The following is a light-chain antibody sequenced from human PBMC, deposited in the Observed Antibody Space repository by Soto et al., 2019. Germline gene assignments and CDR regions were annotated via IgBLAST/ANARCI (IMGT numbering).Light chain of an antibody. CDR3: GTWDSSLSAVV. CDR2: DNN. CDR1: SSKIGNNY. Sequence: QSVLTQPPSVSAAPGQKVTISCSGSSSKIGNNYVSWYKQHPGTAPKLLIYDNNKRPSGIPDRFSGSKSGTSATLGITGLQTGDEAYYDCGTWDSSLSAVVFGGGTKLTVL. J-gene: IGLJ2*01. V-gene: IGLV1-51*01.